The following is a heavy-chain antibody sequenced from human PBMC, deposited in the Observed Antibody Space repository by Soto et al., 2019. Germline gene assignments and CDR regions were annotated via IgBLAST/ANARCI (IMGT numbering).Heavy chain of an antibody. CDR2: ISAYNGNT. J-gene: IGHJ6*02. V-gene: IGHV1-18*01. Sequence: ASVKVSCKASGYTFTSYGISWVRQAPGQGLEWMGWISAYNGNTNYAQKLQGRVTMTTDTSTSTAYMELRSLRSDDTAVYYCARDSPEVRFLEWLSQSADYYYGMDVWGQWTTVTVSS. CDR1: GYTFTSYG. CDR3: ARDSPEVRFLEWLSQSADYYYGMDV. D-gene: IGHD3-3*01.